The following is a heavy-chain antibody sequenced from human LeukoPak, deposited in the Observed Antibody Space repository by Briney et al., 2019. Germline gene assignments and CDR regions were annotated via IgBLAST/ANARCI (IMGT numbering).Heavy chain of an antibody. D-gene: IGHD6-19*01. J-gene: IGHJ5*02. CDR2: ISSNGGST. CDR3: VKSQYNWFDP. Sequence: GGSLRLSCSASGFTFSSYAMHWVRQAPGKGLEYVSAISSNGGSTYYADSVKGRFTISRDNSKNTLYLRMSSLRAEDTAVYYCVKSQYNWFDPWGQGTLVTVSS. V-gene: IGHV3-64D*06. CDR1: GFTFSSYA.